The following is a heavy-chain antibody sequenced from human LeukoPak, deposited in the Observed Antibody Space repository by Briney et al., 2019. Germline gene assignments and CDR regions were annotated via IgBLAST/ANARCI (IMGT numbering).Heavy chain of an antibody. D-gene: IGHD3-10*01. J-gene: IGHJ4*02. CDR1: EFTFSSYW. CDR3: ARDYGPGYFDY. Sequence: GGSLRLSCAASEFTFSSYWMSWIRQAPGKGLEWVSYISHSGSSIFYADSVKGRFTISRDNAKNSLYLQMNSLRAEDTAFYYCARDYGPGYFDYWGQGSLVTVSS. CDR2: ISHSGSSI. V-gene: IGHV3-11*01.